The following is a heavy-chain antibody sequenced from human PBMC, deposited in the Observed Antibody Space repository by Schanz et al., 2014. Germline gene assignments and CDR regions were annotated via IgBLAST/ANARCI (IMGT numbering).Heavy chain of an antibody. CDR3: ARAAYGGYTSTPLRY. Sequence: QVQLVQSGAEVKKPGASVKVSCKASGYTFISYFIHWVRQAPGQGLEGMGIINPTGGSTSYAQRFQGRVAVTRYTSSSAVDMELRSLRSDGPAVYYCARAAYGGYTSTPLRYWGQGTLVTVSS. CDR2: INPTGGST. CDR1: GYTFISYF. D-gene: IGHD5-12*01. V-gene: IGHV1-46*01. J-gene: IGHJ4*02.